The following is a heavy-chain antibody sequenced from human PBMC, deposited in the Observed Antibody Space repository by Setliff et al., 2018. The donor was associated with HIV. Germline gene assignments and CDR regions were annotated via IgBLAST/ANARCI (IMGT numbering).Heavy chain of an antibody. CDR3: ARVSTDYVWGSFLSSGPYYFDF. V-gene: IGHV4-61*09. J-gene: IGHJ4*02. D-gene: IGHD3-16*01. Sequence: SETLSLTCTVSGDSITSGTYYWSWIRQPAGLRLEWIGHISPSGATNYNPSLKSRVTISADTSKSQFSLKLTSVTAADTAAYFCARVSTDYVWGSFLSSGPYYFDFWGQGALVTVSS. CDR2: ISPSGAT. CDR1: GDSITSGTYY.